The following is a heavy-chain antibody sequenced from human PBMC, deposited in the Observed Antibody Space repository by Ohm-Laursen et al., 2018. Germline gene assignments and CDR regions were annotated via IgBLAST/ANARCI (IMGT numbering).Heavy chain of an antibody. CDR3: ARYYDSSGYSFDY. CDR2: IYYSGST. D-gene: IGHD3-22*01. V-gene: IGHV4-59*07. CDR1: GGSISSYY. J-gene: IGHJ4*02. Sequence: SDTLSLTCTVSGGSISSYYWSWIRQPPGKGLEWIGYIYYSGSTNYNPSLKSRVTISADTSKNQFSLNLSSVTAADTAVYYCARYYDSSGYSFDYWGQGILVTVSS.